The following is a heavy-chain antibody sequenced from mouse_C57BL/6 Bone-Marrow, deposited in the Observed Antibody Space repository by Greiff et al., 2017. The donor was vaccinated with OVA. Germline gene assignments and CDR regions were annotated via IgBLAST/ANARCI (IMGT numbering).Heavy chain of an antibody. Sequence: EVKLMESGPGLVKPSQSLSLTCSVTGYSITSGYYWNWIRQFPGNKLEWMGYISYDGSNNYNPSLKNRISITRDTSKNQFFLKLNSVTTEDTATYYCARPHYYGSSSHWYFDVWGTGTTVTVSS. CDR3: ARPHYYGSSSHWYFDV. D-gene: IGHD1-1*01. J-gene: IGHJ1*03. V-gene: IGHV3-6*01. CDR1: GYSITSGYY. CDR2: ISYDGSN.